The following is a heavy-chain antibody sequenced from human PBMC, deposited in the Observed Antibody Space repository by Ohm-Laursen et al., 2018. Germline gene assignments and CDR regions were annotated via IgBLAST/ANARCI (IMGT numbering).Heavy chain of an antibody. J-gene: IGHJ6*02. Sequence: SSVKVSCKASGGTFSSYAISWVRQAPGQGLEWMGGIIPIFGTANYAQKFQGRVTITADESTSTAYMELGSLRSEDTAVYYCARVMAGQWLAYYYYGMDVWGQGTTVTVSS. V-gene: IGHV1-69*01. CDR3: ARVMAGQWLAYYYYGMDV. CDR1: GGTFSSYA. D-gene: IGHD6-19*01. CDR2: IIPIFGTA.